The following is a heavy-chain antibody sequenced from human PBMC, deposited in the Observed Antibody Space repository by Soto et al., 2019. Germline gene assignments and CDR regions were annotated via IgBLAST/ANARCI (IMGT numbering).Heavy chain of an antibody. Sequence: SETLSLTCAVYGGSFSGYYWSWTRQPPGKGLEWIGEINHSGSTNYNPSLKSRVTISVDTSKNQFSLKLNSVTAADTAVYYCARVAAVAGFDYWGQGTLVTVS. CDR2: INHSGST. CDR3: ARVAAVAGFDY. CDR1: GGSFSGYY. V-gene: IGHV4-34*01. D-gene: IGHD6-19*01. J-gene: IGHJ4*02.